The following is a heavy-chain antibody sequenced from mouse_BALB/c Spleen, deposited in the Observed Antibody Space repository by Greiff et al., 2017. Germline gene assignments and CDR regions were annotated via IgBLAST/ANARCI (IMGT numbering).Heavy chain of an antibody. CDR2: INPGSGGT. CDR1: GYAFTNYL. D-gene: IGHD4-1*01. Sequence: VQLQESGAELVRPGTSVKVSCKASGYAFTNYLIEWVKQRPGQGLEWIGVINPGSGGTNYNEKFKGKATLTADKSSSTAYMQLSSLTSDDSAVYFCARRGTGCFDYWGQGTTLTVSS. J-gene: IGHJ2*01. CDR3: ARRGTGCFDY. V-gene: IGHV1-54*01.